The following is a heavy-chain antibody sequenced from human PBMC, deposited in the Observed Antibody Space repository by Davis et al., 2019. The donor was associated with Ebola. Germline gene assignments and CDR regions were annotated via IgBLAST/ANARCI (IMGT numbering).Heavy chain of an antibody. D-gene: IGHD2-2*01. CDR2: IDPSDSYT. CDR3: ARRGGIKDIVVVPAAGWFDP. Sequence: GESLKISCKGSGYSFTSYWISWVRQMPGKGLEWMGRIDPSDSYTNYSPSFQGHVTISADKSISTAYLQWSSLKASDTAMYYCARRGGIKDIVVVPAAGWFDPWGQGTLVTVSS. J-gene: IGHJ5*02. CDR1: GYSFTSYW. V-gene: IGHV5-10-1*01.